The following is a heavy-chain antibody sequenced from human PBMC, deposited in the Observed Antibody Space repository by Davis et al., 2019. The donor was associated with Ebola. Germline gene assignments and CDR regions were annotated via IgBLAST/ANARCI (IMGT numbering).Heavy chain of an antibody. J-gene: IGHJ6*03. Sequence: GESLKISCAASGFTFSAYAMSWVRQAPGQGLEWVSGISGNGAVTYYADSVKGRFTISRDNSKNTVSLQMSSLRAEDSAVYYCAKDLWGVVVPAAIEYYYYYMDVWGKGTTVTVSS. CDR3: AKDLWGVVVPAAIEYYYYYMDV. CDR1: GFTFSAYA. CDR2: ISGNGAVT. V-gene: IGHV3-23*01. D-gene: IGHD2-2*02.